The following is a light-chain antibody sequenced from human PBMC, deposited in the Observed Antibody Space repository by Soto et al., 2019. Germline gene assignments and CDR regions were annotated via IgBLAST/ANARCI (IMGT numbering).Light chain of an antibody. CDR3: HQYNSALRT. J-gene: IGKJ1*01. CDR2: GAS. Sequence: IVMTQSPATLSMSPGERATLSCRASQSLATNMAWYQQKPGQAPRLLIYGASIRATGVPARFTGSGSGTEFTLTINRLQSEDFVVYYCHQYNSALRTFGRGTRV. V-gene: IGKV3-15*01. CDR1: QSLATN.